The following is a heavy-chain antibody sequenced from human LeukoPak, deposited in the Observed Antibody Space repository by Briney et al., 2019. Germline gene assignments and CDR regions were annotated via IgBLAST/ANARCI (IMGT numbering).Heavy chain of an antibody. D-gene: IGHD6-13*01. CDR1: GGSISSSRDS. CDR2: FDYTGST. J-gene: IGHJ4*02. Sequence: PSETLFLTCTVSGGSISSSRDSWGWIRQPPGKGLEWIGIFDYTGSTYYNPSLRSRVTISVDRSKNQFSLKLSSVTAADTAVYYCARAAAAVDYWGQGTLVTVSS. V-gene: IGHV4-39*07. CDR3: ARAAAAVDY.